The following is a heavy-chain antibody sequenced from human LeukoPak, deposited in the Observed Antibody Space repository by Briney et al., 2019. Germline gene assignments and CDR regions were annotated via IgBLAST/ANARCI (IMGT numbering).Heavy chain of an antibody. Sequence: GASVKVSCKASGYTFTSYYMHWVRQAPGQGLEWMGRIIPILGIANYAQKFQGRVTITADKSTSTAYMELSSLRSEDTAVYYCARERVYSGYDYYFDYWGQGTLVTVSS. CDR3: ARERVYSGYDYYFDY. CDR2: IIPILGIA. D-gene: IGHD5-12*01. V-gene: IGHV1-69*04. CDR1: GYTFTSYY. J-gene: IGHJ4*02.